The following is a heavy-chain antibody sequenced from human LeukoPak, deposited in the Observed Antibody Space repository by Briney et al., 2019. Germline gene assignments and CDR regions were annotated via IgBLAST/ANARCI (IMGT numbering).Heavy chain of an antibody. CDR2: INHSGST. CDR3: ARGRGVGATFLDY. J-gene: IGHJ4*02. D-gene: IGHD1-26*01. V-gene: IGHV4-34*01. Sequence: PSETLSLTCAVYGGSFSGYYWSWIRQPPGKGLEWIGGINHSGSTNYNPSLKSRVTISVDTSKNQFSLKLSSVTAADTAVYYCARGRGVGATFLDYWGQGTLVTVS. CDR1: GGSFSGYY.